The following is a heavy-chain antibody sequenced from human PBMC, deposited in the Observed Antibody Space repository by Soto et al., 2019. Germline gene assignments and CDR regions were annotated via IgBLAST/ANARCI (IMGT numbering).Heavy chain of an antibody. CDR3: ARVNRFTYGADV. V-gene: IGHV4-31*03. J-gene: IGHJ3*01. Sequence: QVQLQESGPGLVKPSQTLSLTCTVSGGSISSDPYYWNWIRQHPGKGLEWIGYIYYTGGTYYNPSLKSRVTISVDGSKKQFSLNLSSVTAADTAVYFCARVNRFTYGADVWGQGTMVTVSS. CDR2: IYYTGGT. D-gene: IGHD4-17*01. CDR1: GGSISSDPYY.